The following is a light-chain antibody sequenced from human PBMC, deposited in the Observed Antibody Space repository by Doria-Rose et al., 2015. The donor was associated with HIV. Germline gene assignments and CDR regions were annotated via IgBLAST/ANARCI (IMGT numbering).Light chain of an antibody. CDR2: GTY. CDR3: QSYDSTLSGWV. J-gene: IGLJ3*02. V-gene: IGLV1-40*01. Sequence: APKLLIYGTYNRPSGVPDRFSGSKSGTSASLAITGLQAEDDADYYCQSYDSTLSGWVFGGGTRLTVL.